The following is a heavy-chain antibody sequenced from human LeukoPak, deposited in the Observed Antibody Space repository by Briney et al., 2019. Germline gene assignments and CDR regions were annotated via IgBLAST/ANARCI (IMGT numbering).Heavy chain of an antibody. D-gene: IGHD6-13*01. CDR3: AKSAAAGSTYYYYYYMDV. CDR1: GFTFDDYA. Sequence: PGGSLRLSCAASGFTFDDYAMHWVRQAPGKGLEWVSLISWDGGSTYYADSVKGRFTISRDNSKNSLYLQMNSLRAEDTALYYCAKSAAAGSTYYYYYYMDVWGKGTTVTVSS. J-gene: IGHJ6*03. CDR2: ISWDGGST. V-gene: IGHV3-43D*03.